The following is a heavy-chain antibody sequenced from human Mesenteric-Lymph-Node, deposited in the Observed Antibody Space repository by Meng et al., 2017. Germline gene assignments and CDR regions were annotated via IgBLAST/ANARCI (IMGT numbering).Heavy chain of an antibody. CDR3: ARGFSSSGWYYFDF. CDR1: GYSITSGYY. Sequence: SETLSLTCTVSGYSITSGYYWGWIRQSPGKGLEWIGSIYHSGSTYQNPSLQSRLTLSVDTSKNQFSLKLTSVTAADTAVYFCARGFSSSGWYYFDFWGQGTLVTVSS. CDR2: IYHSGST. V-gene: IGHV4-38-2*02. J-gene: IGHJ4*02. D-gene: IGHD6-19*01.